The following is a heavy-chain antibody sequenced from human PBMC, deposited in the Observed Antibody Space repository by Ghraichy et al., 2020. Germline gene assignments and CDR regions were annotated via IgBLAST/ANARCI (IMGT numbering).Heavy chain of an antibody. J-gene: IGHJ3*02. D-gene: IGHD3-3*01. CDR1: GGSISSYY. Sequence: SETLSLTCTVSGGSISSYYWSWIRQPPGKGLEWIGYIYYSGSTNYNPSLKSRVTISVDTSKNQFSLKLSSVTAADTAVYYCARSRADHIWSGYLNAFDIWGQGTMVTVSS. V-gene: IGHV4-59*01. CDR2: IYYSGST. CDR3: ARSRADHIWSGYLNAFDI.